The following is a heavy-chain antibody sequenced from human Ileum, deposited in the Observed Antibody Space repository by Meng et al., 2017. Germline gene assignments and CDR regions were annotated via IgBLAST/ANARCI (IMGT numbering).Heavy chain of an antibody. J-gene: IGHJ4*02. V-gene: IGHV1-18*01. Sequence: QVHLVQSGAEVKKPGASVQVSCKASGYTFTTNGISWVRQAPGQGLEWMGWMNTDKGNTNYAQKFQGRVTMTRDTSTSTAYMELRSLRSDDTAVYYCAREGAYNGGDYWGQGTLVTVSS. CDR1: GYTFTTNG. D-gene: IGHD1-1*01. CDR2: MNTDKGNT. CDR3: AREGAYNGGDY.